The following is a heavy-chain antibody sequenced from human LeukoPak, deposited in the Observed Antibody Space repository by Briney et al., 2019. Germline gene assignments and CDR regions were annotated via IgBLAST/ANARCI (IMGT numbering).Heavy chain of an antibody. CDR2: IKQDESEK. D-gene: IGHD3-22*01. CDR3: ARLNAGYDSSGYAYNWFDP. CDR1: GFTFSAYA. J-gene: IGHJ5*02. V-gene: IGHV3-7*01. Sequence: GGSLRLSCAASGFTFSAYAMSWVRQAPGKGLEWVANIKQDESEKHYVDSVKGRFTISRDNAKNSLYLQMNSLRAEDTAVYYCARLNAGYDSSGYAYNWFDPWGQGTLVTVSS.